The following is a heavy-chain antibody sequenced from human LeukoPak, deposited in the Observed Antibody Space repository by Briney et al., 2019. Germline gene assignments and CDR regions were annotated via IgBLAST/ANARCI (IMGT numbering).Heavy chain of an antibody. Sequence: PGGSLRLSCAASGFTFSSYWMSWVRQAPGKGLEWVANIKQDGSEKYYVDSVKGRFTISRDNAKNSLYLHMNSLRAEDTAVYYCARAKAAMVSYYYHYYMDVWGKGTTVTVSS. CDR1: GFTFSSYW. D-gene: IGHD5-18*01. CDR2: IKQDGSEK. J-gene: IGHJ6*03. V-gene: IGHV3-7*01. CDR3: ARAKAAMVSYYYHYYMDV.